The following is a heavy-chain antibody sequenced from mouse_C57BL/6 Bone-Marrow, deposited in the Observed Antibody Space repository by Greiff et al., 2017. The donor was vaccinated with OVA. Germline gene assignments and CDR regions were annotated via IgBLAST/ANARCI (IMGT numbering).Heavy chain of an antibody. CDR1: GFTFSSYG. CDR2: ISSGGSYT. CDR3: ARHGDMVSDDY. D-gene: IGHD1-1*02. Sequence: EVHLVESGGDLVKPGGSLKLSCAASGFTFSSYGMSWVRPTPDKRLEWVATISSGGSYTYYPDSVKGRFTISSDNAKNTLYLQMSSLKSEDTAMYYCARHGDMVSDDYWGQGTTLTVSS. V-gene: IGHV5-6*01. J-gene: IGHJ2*01.